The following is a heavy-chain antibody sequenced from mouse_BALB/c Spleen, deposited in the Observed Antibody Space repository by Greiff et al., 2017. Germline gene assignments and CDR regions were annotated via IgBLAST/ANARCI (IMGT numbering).Heavy chain of an antibody. CDR2: INPSTGYT. CDR1: GYTFTRYW. Sequence: QVQLQQSGAELAKPGASVKMSCKASGYTFTRYWMHWVKQRPGQGLEWIGYINPSTGYTEYNQKFKDKATLTADKSSSTAYMQLSSLTSEDSAVYYCARLVPFAYWGQGTLVTVSA. V-gene: IGHV1-7*01. CDR3: ARLVPFAY. J-gene: IGHJ3*01.